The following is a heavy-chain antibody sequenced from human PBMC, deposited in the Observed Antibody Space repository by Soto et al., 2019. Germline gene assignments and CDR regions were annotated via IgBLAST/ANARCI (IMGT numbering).Heavy chain of an antibody. V-gene: IGHV4-39*07. CDR1: GGSISSSTYY. Sequence: SETLSLTCTVFGGSISSSTYYRGWMRQPPGKGLEWIAYVFIGGNTYYNPSLKSRVTISVDTSKNQFSLNLSSVTAADTAVYYCARGEGSYYGWFDPWGQGTLVTVSS. J-gene: IGHJ5*02. D-gene: IGHD3-10*01. CDR3: ARGEGSYYGWFDP. CDR2: VFIGGNT.